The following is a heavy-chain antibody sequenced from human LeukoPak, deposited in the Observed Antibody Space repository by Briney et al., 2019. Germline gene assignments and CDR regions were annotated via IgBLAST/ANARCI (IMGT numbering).Heavy chain of an antibody. CDR3: ARMVRGAMYYFDY. CDR1: GFSFSSYD. J-gene: IGHJ4*02. Sequence: GGSLRLSCAASGFSFSSYDMHWVRQAPGKGLEWVAFISYDGSNKHYVDSVKGRFTISRDNSKNTLYLQMNSLRAEDTAVYYCARMVRGAMYYFDYWGQGTLVTVSS. D-gene: IGHD3-10*01. CDR2: ISYDGSNK. V-gene: IGHV3-30*03.